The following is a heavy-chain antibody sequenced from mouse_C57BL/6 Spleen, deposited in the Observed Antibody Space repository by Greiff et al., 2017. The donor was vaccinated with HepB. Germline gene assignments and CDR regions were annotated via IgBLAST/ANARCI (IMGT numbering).Heavy chain of an antibody. Sequence: QVQLQQPGAELVKPGASVKLSCKASGYTFTSYWMHWVKQRPGQGLEWIGMIHPNSGSTNYNEKFKSKATLTVDKSSSPAYMQLSSLTSEDSAVYYCARREKAYDYAYFDYWGQGTTLTVSS. D-gene: IGHD2-4*01. CDR2: IHPNSGST. J-gene: IGHJ2*01. CDR3: ARREKAYDYAYFDY. V-gene: IGHV1-64*01. CDR1: GYTFTSYW.